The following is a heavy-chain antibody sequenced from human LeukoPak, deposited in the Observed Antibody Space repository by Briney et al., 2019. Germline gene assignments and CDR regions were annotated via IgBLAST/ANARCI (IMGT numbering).Heavy chain of an antibody. CDR2: IYHSGST. J-gene: IGHJ4*02. CDR3: ASSYCSSTSCYRASFDY. V-gene: IGHV4-4*02. D-gene: IGHD2-2*02. CDR1: GGSISSSNW. Sequence: SGTLSLTCAVSGGSISSSNWWSWVRQPPGKGLEWIGEIYHSGSTNYNPSLKSRVTILVDKSKNQFSLKLSSVTAADTAVYYCASSYCSSTSCYRASFDYWGQGTLVTVSS.